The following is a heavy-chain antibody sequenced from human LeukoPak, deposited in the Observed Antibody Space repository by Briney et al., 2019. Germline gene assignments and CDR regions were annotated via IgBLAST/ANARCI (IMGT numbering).Heavy chain of an antibody. CDR2: ISWNSGSI. Sequence: PGRSLRLSCAASGFTFDDYAMHWVRQAPGKGLEWVSGISWNSGSIGYADSVKGRFTISRDNAKNSLYLQMNSLRAEDTALYHCAKDTHIAAAGNFDYWGQGTLVTVSS. V-gene: IGHV3-9*01. CDR3: AKDTHIAAAGNFDY. D-gene: IGHD6-13*01. J-gene: IGHJ4*02. CDR1: GFTFDDYA.